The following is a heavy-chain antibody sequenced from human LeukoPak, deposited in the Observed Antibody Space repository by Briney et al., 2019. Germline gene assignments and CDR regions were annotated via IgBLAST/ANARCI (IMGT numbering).Heavy chain of an antibody. CDR1: GGSFSGYY. CDR2: INHSGST. D-gene: IGHD6-19*01. Sequence: SETLSLTCAVYGGSFSGYYWSWIRQPPGKGLEWIGEINHSGSTNYNPSLKSRVTISVDTSKNQFSLKLSSVTAADTAAYYCARVSSGWTSVDYWGQGTLVTVSS. J-gene: IGHJ4*02. CDR3: ARVSSGWTSVDY. V-gene: IGHV4-34*01.